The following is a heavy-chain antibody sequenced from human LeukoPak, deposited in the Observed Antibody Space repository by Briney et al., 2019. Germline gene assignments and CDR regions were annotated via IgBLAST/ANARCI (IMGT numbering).Heavy chain of an antibody. Sequence: PGGSLRLSCAASGFTFSSYWMHWVRQAPGKGLVWVSRINSDGSSTSYADSVKGRFTISRDNAKNTLYLQMNSLRAEDTAVYYCAREKPGQAIFAVSFDIWGQGTMVTVSS. D-gene: IGHD3-3*01. CDR1: GFTFSSYW. CDR3: AREKPGQAIFAVSFDI. V-gene: IGHV3-74*01. J-gene: IGHJ3*02. CDR2: INSDGSST.